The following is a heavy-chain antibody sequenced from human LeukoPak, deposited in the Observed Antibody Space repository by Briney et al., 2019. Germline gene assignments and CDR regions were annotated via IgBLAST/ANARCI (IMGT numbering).Heavy chain of an antibody. J-gene: IGHJ4*02. V-gene: IGHV3-30-3*01. CDR2: ISYDATNK. CDR1: GFTFSSYA. CDR3: ARDSAVVTAKFDY. Sequence: SGGSLRLSCAASGFTFSSYAMHWVRQAPGKGLEWVAAISYDATNKHYADSVKGRFTISRDNSKNTLFVQMNSLRGEDTAVYYCARDSAVVTAKFDYWGQGTLVTVSS. D-gene: IGHD2-21*02.